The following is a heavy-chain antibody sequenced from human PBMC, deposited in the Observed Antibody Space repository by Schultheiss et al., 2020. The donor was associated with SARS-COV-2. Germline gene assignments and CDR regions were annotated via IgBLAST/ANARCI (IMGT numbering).Heavy chain of an antibody. Sequence: SQTLSLTCTVSGGSISSSSYYWGWIRQPPGKGLEWIGSIYYSGSTYYNPSLKSRVTISVDTSKNQFSLKLSSVTAADTAVYYCARGGYYDSSGYSPNNWFDPWGQGTLVTVSS. CDR3: ARGGYYDSSGYSPNNWFDP. V-gene: IGHV4-39*01. CDR2: IYYSGST. D-gene: IGHD3-22*01. J-gene: IGHJ5*02. CDR1: GGSISSSSYY.